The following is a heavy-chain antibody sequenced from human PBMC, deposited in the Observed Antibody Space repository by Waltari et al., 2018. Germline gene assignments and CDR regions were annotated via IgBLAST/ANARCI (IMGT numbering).Heavy chain of an antibody. V-gene: IGHV1-69*13. D-gene: IGHD3-16*02. CDR3: ARVSDYVWGSYREYDAFDI. J-gene: IGHJ3*02. CDR2: IIPFFGTA. Sequence: QVQLVQSGAEVKKPGSSVKVSCKASGGTFRSYAISWVRQAPGQGLEWMGRIIPFFGTANYAQKFQGRVTITADKSTSTAYMELSSLRSEDTAVYYCARVSDYVWGSYREYDAFDIWGQGTMVTVSS. CDR1: GGTFRSYA.